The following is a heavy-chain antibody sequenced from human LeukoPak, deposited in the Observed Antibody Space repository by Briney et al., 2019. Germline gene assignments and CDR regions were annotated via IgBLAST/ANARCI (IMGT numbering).Heavy chain of an antibody. CDR2: IYPGDSDT. J-gene: IGHJ4*02. D-gene: IGHD3-22*01. Sequence: GESLKISCKGSGYSFTSYWIGWVRQMPGKGLEWMGIIYPGDSDTRYSPSFQGQVTISADKSISTAYLQWSSLKASDTATYYCARPNQPYYYDSSGYSYWGQGTLVTVSS. CDR3: ARPNQPYYYDSSGYSY. CDR1: GYSFTSYW. V-gene: IGHV5-51*01.